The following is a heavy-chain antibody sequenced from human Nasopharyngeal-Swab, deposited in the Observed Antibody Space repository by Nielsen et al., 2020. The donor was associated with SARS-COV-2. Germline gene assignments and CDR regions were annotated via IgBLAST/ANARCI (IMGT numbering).Heavy chain of an antibody. CDR3: HLSSGYDGYINY. D-gene: IGHD3-22*01. J-gene: IGHJ4*02. Sequence: GESLKISCAASGFTFTSYAMNWVRQAPGKGLEWVSGMSGTGDNTYYADSVKGRFTISRDNSKNTLYLQMNSLRAEDTAMYYCHLSSGYDGYINYWGQGTLVTVSS. CDR1: GFTFTSYA. CDR2: MSGTGDNT. V-gene: IGHV3-23*01.